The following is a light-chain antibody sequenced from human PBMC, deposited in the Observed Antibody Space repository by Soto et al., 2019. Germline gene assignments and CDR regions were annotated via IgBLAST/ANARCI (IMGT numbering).Light chain of an antibody. CDR1: SSDIGGYNY. CDR3: SSYATSSPYV. V-gene: IGLV2-14*01. CDR2: DVT. J-gene: IGLJ1*01. Sequence: QSALTQPASVSGSPGQSITISCTGTSSDIGGYNYVSWYQQHPGKVPKLMIYDVTNRPSGVSNRFSGSKSGDTASLTISDRQAEDEADYYCSSYATSSPYVFGTGTKLTVL.